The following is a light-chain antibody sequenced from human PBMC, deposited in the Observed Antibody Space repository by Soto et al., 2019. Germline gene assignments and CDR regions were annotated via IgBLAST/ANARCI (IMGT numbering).Light chain of an antibody. Sequence: QSALTQPASVSGSPGQSITISCTGTNSDIGDYNYVSWYQQYPDTAPTLIIFEISSRLSGVSDRFSGSKSGNTASLTISGLQPEDEDHYYCSSFRSDNTLVFGGGTKLTV. V-gene: IGLV2-14*01. J-gene: IGLJ2*01. CDR2: EIS. CDR1: NSDIGDYNY. CDR3: SSFRSDNTLV.